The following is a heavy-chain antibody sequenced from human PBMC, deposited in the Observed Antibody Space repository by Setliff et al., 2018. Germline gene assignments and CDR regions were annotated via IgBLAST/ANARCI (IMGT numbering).Heavy chain of an antibody. D-gene: IGHD6-13*01. J-gene: IGHJ6*02. CDR2: IYYSGST. CDR3: ARVSMYSSSWYYYYYGMDV. Sequence: SETLSLTCTVSGGSISSSSYYWGWIRQPPGKGLEWIGSIYYSGSTYYYPSLKSRVTISVDTSKNQFTLKLSSVTAADTAVYYCARVSMYSSSWYYYYYGMDVWGQGTTVTVSS. V-gene: IGHV4-39*06. CDR1: GGSISSSSYY.